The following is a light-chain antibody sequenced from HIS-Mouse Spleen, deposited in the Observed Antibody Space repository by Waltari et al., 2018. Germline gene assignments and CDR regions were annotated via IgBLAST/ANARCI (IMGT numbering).Light chain of an antibody. CDR2: DAS. J-gene: IGKJ1*01. CDR1: QSVSSY. CDR3: QQRSNWPPKWT. Sequence: EIVLTQSPATLSLSPGERATLPCRASQSVSSYLAWYQQKPGQAPRLLIYDASNRATGIPARFSGSGSGTDFTLTISSLEPEDFAVYYCQQRSNWPPKWTFGQGTKVEIK. V-gene: IGKV3-11*01.